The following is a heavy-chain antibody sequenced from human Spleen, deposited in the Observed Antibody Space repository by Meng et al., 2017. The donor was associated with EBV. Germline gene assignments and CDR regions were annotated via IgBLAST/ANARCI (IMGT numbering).Heavy chain of an antibody. D-gene: IGHD2-2*01. J-gene: IGHJ4*02. CDR1: GYTFTSYA. CDR2: INAGNGNT. Sequence: VQLVQSGAEVKKPGASVKVSCKASGYTFTSYAMHWVRQAPGQRLEWMGWINAGNGNTKYSQKFQGRVTITRDTSASTAYMELSSLRSEDTAVYYCARDRYCSSTSCYYNYFDYWGQGTLVTVSS. V-gene: IGHV1-3*01. CDR3: ARDRYCSSTSCYYNYFDY.